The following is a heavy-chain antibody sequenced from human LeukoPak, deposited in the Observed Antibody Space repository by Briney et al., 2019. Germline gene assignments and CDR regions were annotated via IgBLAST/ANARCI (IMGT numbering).Heavy chain of an antibody. Sequence: GGTLRLSCAASGFTFSNYDMSWVRQAPGKGLEWVSYISSSGSTIYYADSVKGRFTISRDNAKNSLYLQMNSLRAEDTAVYYCAELGITMIGGVWGKGTTVTISS. CDR3: AELGITMIGGV. J-gene: IGHJ6*04. CDR1: GFTFSNYD. CDR2: ISSSGSTI. D-gene: IGHD3-10*02. V-gene: IGHV3-48*03.